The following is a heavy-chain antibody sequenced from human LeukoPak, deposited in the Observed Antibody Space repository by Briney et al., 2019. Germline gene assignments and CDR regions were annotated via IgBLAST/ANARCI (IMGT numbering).Heavy chain of an antibody. V-gene: IGHV1-2*02. CDR2: INPNSGGT. CDR1: GGTFSSYA. D-gene: IGHD6-6*01. J-gene: IGHJ5*02. CDR3: ARARIAARNWFDP. Sequence: ASVKVSCKASGGTFSSYAISWVRQAPGQGLEWMGWINPNSGGTNYAQKFQGRVTMTRDTSISTAYMELSRLRSDDTAVYYCARARIAARNWFDPWGQGTLVTVSS.